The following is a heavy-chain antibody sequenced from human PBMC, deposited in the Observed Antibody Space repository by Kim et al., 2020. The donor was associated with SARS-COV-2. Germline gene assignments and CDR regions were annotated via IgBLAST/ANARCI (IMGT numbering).Heavy chain of an antibody. D-gene: IGHD3-3*01. Sequence: FTISRDNAKNSLYLQMNSLRAEDTAVYYCARAQRFLEWLDSYYYYYMDVWGKGTTVTVSS. J-gene: IGHJ6*03. CDR3: ARAQRFLEWLDSYYYYYMDV. V-gene: IGHV3-7*04.